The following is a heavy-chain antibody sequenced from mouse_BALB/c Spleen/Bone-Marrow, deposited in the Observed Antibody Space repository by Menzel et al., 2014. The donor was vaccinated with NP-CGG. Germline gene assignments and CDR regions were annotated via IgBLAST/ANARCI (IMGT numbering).Heavy chain of an antibody. D-gene: IGHD2-1*01. Sequence: QVQLQQSGAELARPGASVKMSCKASGYTFTSHTMHWVKQRPGQGLEWIGYINPSSGYTNYNQKFKDKAILTADKSSSTAYMQLSSLTSEDSAVYYCARRYYGNPFDYWGQGTTLTVSS. CDR3: ARRYYGNPFDY. CDR1: GYTFTSHT. CDR2: INPSSGYT. V-gene: IGHV1-4*01. J-gene: IGHJ2*01.